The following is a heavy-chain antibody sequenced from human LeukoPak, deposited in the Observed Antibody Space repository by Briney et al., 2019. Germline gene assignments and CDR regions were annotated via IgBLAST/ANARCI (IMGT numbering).Heavy chain of an antibody. Sequence: SQTLSLTCAVSGGSISSGGYSWSWIRQPPGKGLEWIGYIYHSGSTYYNPSLKSRVTISVDRSKNQFSLKLSFVTAADTAVYYCARDRGAAASGWFDPWGQGTLVTVSS. CDR3: ARDRGAAASGWFDP. D-gene: IGHD6-13*01. V-gene: IGHV4-30-2*01. CDR1: GGSISSGGYS. J-gene: IGHJ5*02. CDR2: IYHSGST.